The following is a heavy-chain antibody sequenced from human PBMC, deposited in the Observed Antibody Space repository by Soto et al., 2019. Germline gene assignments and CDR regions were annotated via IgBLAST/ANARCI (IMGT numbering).Heavy chain of an antibody. V-gene: IGHV1-18*01. D-gene: IGHD2-2*01. J-gene: IGHJ4*02. Sequence: ASVKVSCKASGYTFTSYGISWVRQAPGQGLAWVGWISAYNGNTNYAQKLQGRVTMTTDTSTRTAYMELRSLRSDESAVYSCGCSSSSYFDSWGQGTLVTVSS. CDR3: GCSSSSYFDS. CDR2: ISAYNGNT. CDR1: GYTFTSYG.